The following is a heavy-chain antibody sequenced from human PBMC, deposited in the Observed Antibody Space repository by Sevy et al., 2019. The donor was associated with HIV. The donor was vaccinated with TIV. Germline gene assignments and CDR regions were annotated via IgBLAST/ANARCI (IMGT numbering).Heavy chain of an antibody. J-gene: IGHJ6*02. CDR1: GFTFSSYA. CDR2: ISGSGGST. V-gene: IGHV3-23*01. CDR3: AKDGPGYCTGGVCNTDYYYYGMDD. Sequence: GGSLRLSCAASGFTFSSYAMSWVRQAPGKGLEWVSAISGSGGSTYYADSVKGRFTISRDNSKNTLYLQMNSLRAEDVAVYCCAKDGPGYCTGGVCNTDYYYYGMDDWGQGTTVTVSS. D-gene: IGHD2-8*02.